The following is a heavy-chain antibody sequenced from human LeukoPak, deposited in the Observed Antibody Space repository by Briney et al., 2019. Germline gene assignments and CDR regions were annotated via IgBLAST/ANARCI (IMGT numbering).Heavy chain of an antibody. V-gene: IGHV1-8*01. CDR2: LSPNSGNT. J-gene: IGHJ4*02. CDR3: ARGAMATRVLDF. CDR1: GYTFTNYD. D-gene: IGHD5-24*01. Sequence: ASVKVSCKTSGYTFTNYDINWVRQATGQRLEWMGWLSPNSGNTAYAQKFRGSVTMTMNTSISTAYMDLSSLRSEDTAVYYCARGAMATRVLDFWGQGTQVTVSS.